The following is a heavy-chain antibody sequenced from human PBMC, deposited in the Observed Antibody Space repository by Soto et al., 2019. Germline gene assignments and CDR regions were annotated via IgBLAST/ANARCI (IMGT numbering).Heavy chain of an antibody. V-gene: IGHV3-30*18. CDR3: AKGRLDWDFDY. CDR1: GFTFSSYG. CDR2: ISYDGSNK. J-gene: IGHJ4*02. Sequence: GGSLRLSCAASGFTFSSYGMHWVRQAPGKGLEWVAVISYDGSNKYYADSVKGRFTISRDNSKNTLYLQMNSLRAEDTAVYYCAKGRLDWDFDYWGQGTLVTVSS. D-gene: IGHD3-9*01.